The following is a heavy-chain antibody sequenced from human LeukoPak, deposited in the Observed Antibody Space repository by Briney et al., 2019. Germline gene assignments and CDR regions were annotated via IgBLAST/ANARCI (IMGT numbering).Heavy chain of an antibody. CDR3: ASISPTNAEYFQH. V-gene: IGHV1-2*02. D-gene: IGHD3-9*01. Sequence: ASVKVSCNASGYTFTGYYMHWVRQAPGQGLEWMGWINPNSGGTNYAQKFQGRVTITRGTSISTAYMELSRLRSDDTAVYYCASISPTNAEYFQHWGQGTLVTVSS. CDR2: INPNSGGT. CDR1: GYTFTGYY. J-gene: IGHJ1*01.